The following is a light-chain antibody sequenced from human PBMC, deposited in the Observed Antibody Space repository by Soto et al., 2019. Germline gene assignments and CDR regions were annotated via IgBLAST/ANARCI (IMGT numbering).Light chain of an antibody. CDR2: TAS. V-gene: IGKV3-15*01. CDR1: QSVXSD. CDR3: QQYNNWPRT. Sequence: TKSAAALSVSPGERATLSCRASQSVXSDFACYNSKPGQAPRFLXYTASTRATGVPARFSGSGSGTAFTPTINSRQSEDCAAYYCQQYNNWPRTFGQGTKVDIK. J-gene: IGKJ1*01.